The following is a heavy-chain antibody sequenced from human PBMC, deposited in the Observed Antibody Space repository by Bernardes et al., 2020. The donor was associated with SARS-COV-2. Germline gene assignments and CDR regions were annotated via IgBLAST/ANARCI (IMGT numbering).Heavy chain of an antibody. CDR3: ARDLIAAAGTNYYYGMDV. J-gene: IGHJ6*02. CDR1: GFTFSDYY. V-gene: IGHV3-11*01. D-gene: IGHD6-13*01. Sequence: GGSLRLSCAASGFTFSDYYMSWIRQAPGKGLEWVSYISSSGSTIYYADSVKGRFTISRDNAKNSLYLQMNSLRAEDTAVYYCARDLIAAAGTNYYYGMDVWGQGTTVTVSS. CDR2: ISSSGSTI.